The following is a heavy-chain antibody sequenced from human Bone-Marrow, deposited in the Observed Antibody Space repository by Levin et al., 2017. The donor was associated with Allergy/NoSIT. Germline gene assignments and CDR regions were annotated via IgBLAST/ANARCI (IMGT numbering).Heavy chain of an antibody. CDR2: LKQDGNEK. CDR3: TRGPGVPAAPYYFDY. J-gene: IGHJ4*02. V-gene: IGHV3-7*04. D-gene: IGHD2-2*01. Sequence: ASVKVSCAGSGFTFSTYWMSWVRQAPGKGLEWVATLKQDGNEKHYVDSVKGRFTISRDNAKNSLYLQLNSLRAEDTAMYYCTRGPGVPAAPYYFDYWGQGTLVTVSS. CDR1: GFTFSTYW.